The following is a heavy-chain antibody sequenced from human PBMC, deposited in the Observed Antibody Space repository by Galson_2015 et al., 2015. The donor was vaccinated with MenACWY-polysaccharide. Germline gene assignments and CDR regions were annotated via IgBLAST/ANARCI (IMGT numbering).Heavy chain of an antibody. J-gene: IGHJ4*02. Sequence: SLRLSCAASGFTFSDAWMSWVRQAPGKGLEWVGRIKSKTDGGTTDYAAPVKGRFTISRDDSKNTLYLQMNSLKTEDTAVYYCTTDAHLWRRDDYWGQGTLVTVSS. CDR1: GFTFSDAW. CDR3: TTDAHLWRRDDY. CDR2: IKSKTDGGTT. D-gene: IGHD2/OR15-2a*01. V-gene: IGHV3-15*01.